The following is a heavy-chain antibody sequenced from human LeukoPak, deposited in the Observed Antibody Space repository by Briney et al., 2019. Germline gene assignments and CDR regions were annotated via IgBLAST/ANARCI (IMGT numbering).Heavy chain of an antibody. D-gene: IGHD2-2*01. J-gene: IGHJ4*02. CDR1: GYTFTSYG. V-gene: IGHV1-18*04. Sequence: ASLKVSCKASGYTFTSYGISWVRQAPGQGLEWRGGISAYNGNTHYAQKLQGRVTMTTDTSTSTAYMELRSLRSDDTAVYYCARGVDDEIVVVPAAMPFGYWGQGTLVTVSS. CDR3: ARGVDDEIVVVPAAMPFGY. CDR2: ISAYNGNT.